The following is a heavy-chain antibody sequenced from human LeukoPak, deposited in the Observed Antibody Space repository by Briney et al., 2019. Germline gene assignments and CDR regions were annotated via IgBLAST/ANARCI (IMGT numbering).Heavy chain of an antibody. CDR2: ISWNSGSI. CDR1: GFTFDDYA. D-gene: IGHD3-22*01. Sequence: PGGSLRLSCAASGFTFDDYAMHWVRQAPGKGLEWVSGISWNSGSIGYADSVKGRFTISRDNAKNSLYLQMNSLRAEDTAVYYCAIPSGGGYLLGYYGMDVWGQGTTVTVSS. V-gene: IGHV3-9*01. J-gene: IGHJ6*02. CDR3: AIPSGGGYLLGYYGMDV.